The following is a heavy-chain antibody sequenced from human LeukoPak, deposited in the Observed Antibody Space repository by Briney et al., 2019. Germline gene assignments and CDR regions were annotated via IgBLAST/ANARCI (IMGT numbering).Heavy chain of an antibody. CDR3: ARDRAPTYYFDY. D-gene: IGHD1-26*01. V-gene: IGHV1-46*01. CDR1: GGTFSSYA. CDR2: INPSGGST. Sequence: ASVKVSCKASGGTFSSYAISWVRQAPGQGLEWMGIINPSGGSTSYAQKFQGRVTMTRDTSTSTVYMGLSSLRSEDTAVYYCARDRAPTYYFDYWGQGTLVTVSS. J-gene: IGHJ4*02.